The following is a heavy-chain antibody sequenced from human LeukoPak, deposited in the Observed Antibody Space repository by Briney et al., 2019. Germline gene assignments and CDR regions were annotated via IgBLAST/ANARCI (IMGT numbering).Heavy chain of an antibody. CDR1: GGSISSGGYS. Sequence: PSQTLSLTYAVSGGSISSGGYSWSWIRQPPGKGLEWIGYIYHSGSTYYNASLKSRVTISRDTSRNQFSLKLSSVTAADTAVYYCARVATKLFGADYWGQGTLVTVSS. CDR3: ARVATKLFGADY. V-gene: IGHV4-30-2*01. D-gene: IGHD5-12*01. J-gene: IGHJ4*02. CDR2: IYHSGST.